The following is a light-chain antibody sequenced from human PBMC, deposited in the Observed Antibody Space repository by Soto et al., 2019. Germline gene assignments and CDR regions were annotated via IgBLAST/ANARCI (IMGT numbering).Light chain of an antibody. CDR3: SSYTTSNTYL. V-gene: IGLV2-14*01. CDR1: SSDVGGYNY. Sequence: QSVLTQPASVSGSPGQSITISCTGTSSDVGGYNYVSWYQQFPGKAPKLMIYDVSNRPSGVSNRFSGSKSGNTASLTVSGLQAEDEVDYYCSSYTTSNTYLFGTGTKVTVL. J-gene: IGLJ1*01. CDR2: DVS.